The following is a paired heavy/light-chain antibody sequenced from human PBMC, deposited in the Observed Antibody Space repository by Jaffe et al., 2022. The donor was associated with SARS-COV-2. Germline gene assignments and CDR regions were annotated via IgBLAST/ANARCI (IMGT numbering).Light chain of an antibody. V-gene: IGKV1-5*03. J-gene: IGKJ1*01. CDR2: KAS. CDR1: QSIGTW. Sequence: DIQMTQSPSTLSASVGDRVTITCRASQSIGTWLAWYQQKPGKAPNLLIYKASILDTGVPSRFSGSGSGTEFTLTISSLQPDDFATYYCQQYNSYQTFGQGTKVEIK. CDR3: QQYNSYQT.
Heavy chain of an antibody. CDR1: GFSFSRYN. Sequence: EVQLVESGGGLVQPGGSLRLSCAASGFSFSRYNMNWVRQAPGKGLEWVSSISSGTNYIYYADSVEGRFTISRDDARTSLYLQMNSLRAEDTAVYYCARDRTYCSSPSCSSDYWGQGTLVTVSS. CDR2: ISSGTNYI. V-gene: IGHV3-21*01. D-gene: IGHD2-2*01. J-gene: IGHJ4*02. CDR3: ARDRTYCSSPSCSSDY.